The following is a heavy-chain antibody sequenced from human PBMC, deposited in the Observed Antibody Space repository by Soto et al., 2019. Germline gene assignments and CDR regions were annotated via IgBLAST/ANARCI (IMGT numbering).Heavy chain of an antibody. V-gene: IGHV1-69*13. CDR2: IIPIFGTA. CDR3: ARLGHCSSTSCPPWFDP. D-gene: IGHD2-2*01. Sequence: SVKVSCKASGGTFSSYAISWVRQAPGQGLEWMGGIIPIFGTANYAQKFQGRVTITADESTSTAYMELRSLRSDDTAVYYCARLGHCSSTSCPPWFDPWGQGTLVTVSS. CDR1: GGTFSSYA. J-gene: IGHJ5*02.